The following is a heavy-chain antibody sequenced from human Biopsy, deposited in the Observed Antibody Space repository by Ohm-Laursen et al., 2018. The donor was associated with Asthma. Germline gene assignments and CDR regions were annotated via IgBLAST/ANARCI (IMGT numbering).Heavy chain of an antibody. CDR2: VYWTGST. V-gene: IGHV4-59*01. CDR1: GGSISSFY. J-gene: IGHJ4*02. CDR3: VRAVRNEQWLAPFDY. Sequence: TLSLTCRVYGGSISSFYWSWTRQSPEKGLEWMGYVYWTGSTNYNPSLKSRITMSVDTSKNRMFLELTSVTAADTAIYYCVRAVRNEQWLAPFDYWGQGKPVTVSS. D-gene: IGHD6-19*01.